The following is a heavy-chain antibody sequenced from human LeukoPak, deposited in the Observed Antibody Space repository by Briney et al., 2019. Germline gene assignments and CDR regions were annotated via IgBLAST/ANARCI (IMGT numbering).Heavy chain of an antibody. CDR1: GFTFSNAW. Sequence: PGGSLRLSCAASGFTFSNAWMNWVRQAPGKGLEWVGRIKSKTDGGTTDYAAPVKGRLTISRDDSKNTLYLQMNSLKTEDTAVYYCTTDSLASNYVYYYGMDVWGQGTTATVSS. D-gene: IGHD4-11*01. J-gene: IGHJ6*02. CDR3: TTDSLASNYVYYYGMDV. CDR2: IKSKTDGGTT. V-gene: IGHV3-15*07.